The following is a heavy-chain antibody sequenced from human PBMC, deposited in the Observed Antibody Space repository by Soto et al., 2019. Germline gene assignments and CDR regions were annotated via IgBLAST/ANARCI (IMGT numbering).Heavy chain of an antibody. J-gene: IGHJ4*02. V-gene: IGHV1-46*01. CDR3: AKDWYSSGWYDHDYFDY. CDR2: INPSGGST. D-gene: IGHD6-19*01. CDR1: GYTFTSYY. Sequence: ASVKVSCKASGYTFTSYYMHWVRQAPGQGLEWMGIINPSGGSTSYAQKFQGRVTMTRDTSTSTVYMELSSLRSEDTAVYYCAKDWYSSGWYDHDYFDYWGQGTLVTVSS.